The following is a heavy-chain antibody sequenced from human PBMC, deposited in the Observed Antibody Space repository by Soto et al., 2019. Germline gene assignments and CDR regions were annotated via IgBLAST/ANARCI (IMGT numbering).Heavy chain of an antibody. J-gene: IGHJ5*02. V-gene: IGHV4-39*01. CDR1: GGSISSSSYY. CDR2: IYYSGST. CDR3: ARHHPSVKWLDP. Sequence: SETLSLTCTVSGGSISSSSYYWGWIRQPPGKGLEWIGSIYYSGSTYYNPSLKSRVTISVDTSKNQFSLKLRSVTAADTAASYGARHHPSVKWLDPWGQGTLVTASS.